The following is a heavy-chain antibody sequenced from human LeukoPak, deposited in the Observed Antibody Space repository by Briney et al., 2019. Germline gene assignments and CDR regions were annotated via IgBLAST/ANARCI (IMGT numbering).Heavy chain of an antibody. CDR2: ISGYNGNT. D-gene: IGHD3-10*01. CDR3: ARDLPGGFGAFDI. Sequence: ASVKVSCKASGYTFTSYDINWVRQATGQGLEWMGWISGYNGNTYSAQKLQGRVTMTTDTSTSTSYMELRRLRSDDTAVYYCARDLPGGFGAFDIWGQGTMVTVSS. CDR1: GYTFTSYD. V-gene: IGHV1-18*01. J-gene: IGHJ3*02.